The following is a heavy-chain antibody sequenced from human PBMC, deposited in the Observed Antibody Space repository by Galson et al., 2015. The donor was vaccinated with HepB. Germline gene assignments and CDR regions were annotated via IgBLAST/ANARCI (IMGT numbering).Heavy chain of an antibody. J-gene: IGHJ4*02. CDR1: GFTFSSYS. D-gene: IGHD3-10*01. CDR3: VHMRGSGFGESNFDY. CDR2: ISSNSSYI. V-gene: IGHV3-21*01. Sequence: SLRLSCAASGFTFSSYSMNWVRQAPGKGLEWVSSISSNSSYIYYADSVKGRFTISRDNAKNSLYLQMNSLRAEDTAVYYCVHMRGSGFGESNFDYWGQGTLVTVSS.